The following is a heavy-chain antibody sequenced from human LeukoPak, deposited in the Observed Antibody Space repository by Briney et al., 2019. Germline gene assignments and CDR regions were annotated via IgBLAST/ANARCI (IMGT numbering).Heavy chain of an antibody. D-gene: IGHD6-6*01. V-gene: IGHV4-34*01. CDR2: INHSGST. Sequence: SETLSLTCAAYGGSFSGYYWSWVRQPPGKGLEWIGEINHSGSTNYNPSLKSRVTISVDTSKNQFSLKLSSVTAADTAVYYWARDNVGLRHLPIAARPKGAFVIWGQGTMVTVSS. CDR3: ARDNVGLRHLPIAARPKGAFVI. CDR1: GGSFSGYY. J-gene: IGHJ3*02.